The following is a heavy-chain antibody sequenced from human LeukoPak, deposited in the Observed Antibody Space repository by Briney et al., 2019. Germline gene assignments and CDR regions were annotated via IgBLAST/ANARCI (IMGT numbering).Heavy chain of an antibody. CDR3: TRDGPRSSGYPDN. J-gene: IGHJ4*02. Sequence: PSETLSLTCAVYGGSFSGYYWSWIRQPPGKGLEWIGEINHSGSTNYNPSLKSRVTISVDTSKNQFSLKLSSVTAADTAVYYCTRDGPRSSGYPDNWGQGALVTVSS. V-gene: IGHV4-34*01. D-gene: IGHD3-22*01. CDR1: GGSFSGYY. CDR2: INHSGST.